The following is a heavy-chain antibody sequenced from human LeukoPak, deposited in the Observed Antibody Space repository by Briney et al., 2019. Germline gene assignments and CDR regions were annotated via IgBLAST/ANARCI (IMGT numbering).Heavy chain of an antibody. V-gene: IGHV4-39*01. CDR2: IFYTGNT. CDR1: DGSISSSNYY. Sequence: PSETLSLTCTVSDGSISSSNYYWAWIRQPPGRGLEWIANIFYTGNTYYNPSLKSRDTILIDTSKNQFSLRLSSVTATDTAVYYCARLNKPRWFHPWGQGTLVTVSS. D-gene: IGHD1-14*01. J-gene: IGHJ5*02. CDR3: ARLNKPRWFHP.